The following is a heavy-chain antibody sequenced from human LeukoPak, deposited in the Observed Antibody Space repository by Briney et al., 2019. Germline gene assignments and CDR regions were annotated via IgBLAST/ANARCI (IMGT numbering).Heavy chain of an antibody. D-gene: IGHD2-15*01. CDR1: GFTLSRFT. J-gene: IGHJ4*02. V-gene: IGHV3-30-3*01. CDR3: AREADSGYYRTVDY. CDR2: MSDDGSEK. Sequence: GGSLRLSCTASGFTLSRFTMHWVRQAPGKGLEWLGHMSDDGSEKHYVDSVRGRFTISRDPSKNTLYLEMTSLRTEDTAVYYCAREADSGYYRTVDYWGQGTMVTVS.